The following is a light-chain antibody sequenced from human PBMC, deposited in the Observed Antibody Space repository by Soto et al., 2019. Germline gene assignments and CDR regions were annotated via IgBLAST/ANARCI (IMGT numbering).Light chain of an antibody. CDR1: SSDVVGYNY. CDR3: SSYTTSNTRQIV. Sequence: QSVLTQPASVSGSPGHSITISCIGTSSDVVGYNYVSWYQHHPGKAPKLIIYDVTNRPSGVSNPFSGSKSGNTASLTISGLQPEDEADYYCSSYTTSNTRQIVFGTGTKVTVL. V-gene: IGLV2-14*03. CDR2: DVT. J-gene: IGLJ1*01.